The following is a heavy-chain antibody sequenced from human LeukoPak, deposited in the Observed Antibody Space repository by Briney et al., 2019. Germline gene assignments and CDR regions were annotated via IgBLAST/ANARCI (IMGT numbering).Heavy chain of an antibody. J-gene: IGHJ3*02. CDR3: AKDGLLVPEVVSVFDI. V-gene: IGHV3-23*01. D-gene: IGHD3-22*01. CDR1: GFTFSSYA. CDR2: ISGSGGST. Sequence: GGSLRLSCAASGFTFSSYAMSWVRQAPGKGLEWVSAISGSGGSTYYADSVKGRFTISRDNSKNTLYLQMNSLRAEDTAVYYCAKDGLLVPEVVSVFDIWGQGTMVTVSS.